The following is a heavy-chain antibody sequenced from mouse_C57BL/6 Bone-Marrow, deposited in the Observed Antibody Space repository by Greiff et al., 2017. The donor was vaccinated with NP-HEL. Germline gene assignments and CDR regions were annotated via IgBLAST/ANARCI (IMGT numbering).Heavy chain of an antibody. CDR2: LSNGGGST. CDR3: ATAAY. CDR1: GFTFSDYY. Sequence: EVQVVESGGGLVQPGGSLKLSCAASGFTFSDYYMYWVRQTPEKRLEWVAYLSNGGGSTYYPDTVKGRFTISRDNAKNTLYLQMSRLKSEDTAMYYCATAAYWGQGTLVTVSA. V-gene: IGHV5-12*01. J-gene: IGHJ3*01.